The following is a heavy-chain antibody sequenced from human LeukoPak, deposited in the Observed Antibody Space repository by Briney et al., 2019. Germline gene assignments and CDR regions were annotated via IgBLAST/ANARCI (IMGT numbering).Heavy chain of an antibody. V-gene: IGHV4-34*01. J-gene: IGHJ5*02. CDR3: ARVWGWSSGWYVINNWFDP. CDR1: GGSFSGYY. D-gene: IGHD6-19*01. CDR2: INHSGST. Sequence: SETLSLTCAVYGGSFSGYYWSWIRQPPGKGLEWIGEINHSGSTNYNPSLKSRVTISVDTSKNQFSLKLSSVTAADTAVYYCARVWGWSSGWYVINNWFDPWGQGTLVTVSS.